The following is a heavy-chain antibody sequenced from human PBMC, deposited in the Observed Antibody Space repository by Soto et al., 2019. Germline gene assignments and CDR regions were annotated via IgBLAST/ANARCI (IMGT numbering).Heavy chain of an antibody. CDR1: GYTFTSYA. Sequence: ASVKVSCKASGYTFTSYAMHWVRQAPGQRLEWMGWINAGNGNTKYSQKFQGRVTMTTDTSTSTAYMELRSLRSDDTAVYYCAREEYRSYWYYGMDVWGQGTTVTVSS. V-gene: IGHV1-3*01. J-gene: IGHJ6*02. D-gene: IGHD1-26*01. CDR2: INAGNGNT. CDR3: AREEYRSYWYYGMDV.